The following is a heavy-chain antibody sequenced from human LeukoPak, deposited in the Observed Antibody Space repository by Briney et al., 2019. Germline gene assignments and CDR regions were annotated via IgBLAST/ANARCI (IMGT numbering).Heavy chain of an antibody. CDR2: IYYSGST. CDR1: GDSLFGNTYY. D-gene: IGHD1-26*01. V-gene: IGHV4-39*01. CDR3: ARRTAWDQWGEGYFDY. Sequence: SETLSRTCIVSGDSLFGNTYYWGWIRQPPGKGLEWIGSIYYSGSTYYNPSLKSRVTISVDTSKNQFSLKLSSVTAADTAVYYCARRTAWDQWGEGYFDYWGQGTLVTVSS. J-gene: IGHJ4*02.